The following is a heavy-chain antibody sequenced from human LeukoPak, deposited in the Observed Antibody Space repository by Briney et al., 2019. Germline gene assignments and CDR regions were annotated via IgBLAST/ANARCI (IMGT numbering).Heavy chain of an antibody. J-gene: IGHJ4*02. CDR2: IYWNNDN. CDR3: AHYGDYRFMYYFDY. Sequence: ESGPTLVKPTQTLTLTCSLSGFSLTTSGVGVGWIRQSPGKALEWLALIYWNNDNRCSPSLKTRLTITKDTSKNQVVLTMTEMDPVDTATYYCAHYGDYRFMYYFDYWGQGTLVTVSS. CDR1: GFSLTTSGVG. D-gene: IGHD4-17*01. V-gene: IGHV2-5*01.